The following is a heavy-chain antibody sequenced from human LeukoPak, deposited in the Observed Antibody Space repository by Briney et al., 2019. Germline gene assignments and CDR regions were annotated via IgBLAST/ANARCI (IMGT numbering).Heavy chain of an antibody. CDR2: INVEGTRT. Sequence: ETGGSLRLSCAGSGFTFSNYWVHWVRHAPGKGLVWVSRINVEGTRTDYADSVRGRFTIYRDKAKNTLYLQMNGLTAEDTAIYYCVRSMSGRNDLWGQGTLVSVSA. J-gene: IGHJ5*02. CDR3: VRSMSGRNDL. V-gene: IGHV3-74*01. CDR1: GFTFSNYW. D-gene: IGHD3-3*01.